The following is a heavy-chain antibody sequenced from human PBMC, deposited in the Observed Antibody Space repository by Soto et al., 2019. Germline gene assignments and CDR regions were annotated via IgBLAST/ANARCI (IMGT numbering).Heavy chain of an antibody. Sequence: SETLSLTCTVSGGSISGYYWSWIRQPAGKGLEWIGRIYTNGITSYNPSLKSRPTMSVDRSKSQFSMKLASVTAADTAVYYCARGVGGSGLNWFDPWGQGTLVTVSS. CDR3: ARGVGGSGLNWFDP. J-gene: IGHJ5*02. V-gene: IGHV4-4*07. D-gene: IGHD6-19*01. CDR2: IYTNGIT. CDR1: GGSISGYY.